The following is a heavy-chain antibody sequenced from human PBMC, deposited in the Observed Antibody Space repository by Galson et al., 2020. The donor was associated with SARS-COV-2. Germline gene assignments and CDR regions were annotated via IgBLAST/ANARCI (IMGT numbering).Heavy chain of an antibody. V-gene: IGHV4-39*07. CDR2: IYYSGST. D-gene: IGHD3-3*01. Sequence: SETLSLTCTVSGGSIRGSSYYWGWIRQPPGKGLEWIATIYYSGSTYYNSYSKSRVTISVDTSKNQFSLKLSSVTAADTALYFCARLLKDDFCSESDYWGQGTLVTVSS. CDR1: GGSIRGSSYY. J-gene: IGHJ4*02. CDR3: ARLLKDDFCSESDY.